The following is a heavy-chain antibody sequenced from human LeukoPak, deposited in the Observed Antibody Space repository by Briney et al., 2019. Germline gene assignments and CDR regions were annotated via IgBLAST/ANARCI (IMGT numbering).Heavy chain of an antibody. Sequence: QPGGSLRLSCAASGFTFSRNWMHWVRPAPGKGLVWVSRINSDGSITNYADSVKGRFTISRDNAKNTLYLQMSSLRAEDTAVYYCAKIDAYWGQGTLVTVSS. CDR1: GFTFSRNW. J-gene: IGHJ4*02. V-gene: IGHV3-74*01. CDR3: AKIDAY. CDR2: INSDGSIT.